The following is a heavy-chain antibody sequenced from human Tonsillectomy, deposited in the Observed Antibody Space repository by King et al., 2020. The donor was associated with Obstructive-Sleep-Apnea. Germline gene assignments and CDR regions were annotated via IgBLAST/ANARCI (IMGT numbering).Heavy chain of an antibody. D-gene: IGHD5-24*01. CDR1: CGSISSYY. V-gene: IGHV4-59*01. Sequence: VQLQESGPGLVKPSETLSLTCTVSCGSISSYYWGWIRQPPGKGLEWIGYIYYSGSTNYNPSLKSRVTISVDTSKNQFSLKLIPVTAADTAVYYCARGNNFYYYGMDVWGQGTTVTVSS. CDR3: ARGNNFYYYGMDV. CDR2: IYYSGST. J-gene: IGHJ6*02.